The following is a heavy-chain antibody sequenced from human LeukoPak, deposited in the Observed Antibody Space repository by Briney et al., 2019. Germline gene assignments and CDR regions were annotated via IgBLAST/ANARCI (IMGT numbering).Heavy chain of an antibody. CDR3: VRDSGYGLDAFDI. J-gene: IGHJ3*02. V-gene: IGHV6-1*01. CDR2: TYYRSKWFN. CDR1: GDSVSSNSAA. D-gene: IGHD5-12*01. Sequence: SQTLSLTCAISGDSVSSNSAAWNRIRQSPSRGLEWLGRTYYRSKWFNDYPLSMKSRITINPDTSKNQFSLQLKSVTPEDTAVYYCVRDSGYGLDAFDIWGQGTKVSVSS.